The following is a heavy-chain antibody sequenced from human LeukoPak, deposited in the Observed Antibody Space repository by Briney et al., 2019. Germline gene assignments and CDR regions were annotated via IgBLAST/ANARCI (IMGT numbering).Heavy chain of an antibody. CDR1: GYTFTGYY. CDR2: INPNSGGT. D-gene: IGHD3-3*01. CDR3: ARIDFWSGGRVFDY. J-gene: IGHJ4*02. V-gene: IGHV1-2*02. Sequence: ASVKVSCKASGYTFTGYYMHWVRQAPGQGLEWMGWINPNSGGTNYAQKFQGRVTMTRDTSISTAYMELSRLRSDDTAVYHSARIDFWSGGRVFDYWGQGTLVTVSS.